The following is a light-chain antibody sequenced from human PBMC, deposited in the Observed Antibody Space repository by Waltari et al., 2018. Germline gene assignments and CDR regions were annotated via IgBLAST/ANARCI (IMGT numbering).Light chain of an antibody. V-gene: IGLV1-44*01. CDR2: NNN. Sequence: QSVVTQPPSASGTPGQRVTISCSGTTANIGSDTVHWYRHLPGTAPKLLIYNNNPRPSGVPDRFSGSKSGTSAALAISGLQAEDEADYYCAAWDDSLNGYVFGSGTKVTVL. CDR3: AAWDDSLNGYV. CDR1: TANIGSDT. J-gene: IGLJ1*01.